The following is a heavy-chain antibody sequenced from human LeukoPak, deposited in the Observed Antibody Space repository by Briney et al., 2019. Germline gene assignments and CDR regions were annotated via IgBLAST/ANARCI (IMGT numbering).Heavy chain of an antibody. D-gene: IGHD3-10*01. CDR3: AKGLGSGSYYNVFDY. V-gene: IGHV3-23*01. Sequence: GGSLRLSCAASEFTFSNYAMSWVRQAPGKGLEWVSSLTSGGSSYYADPVKGRFTISRDNSRNTLYLQSNSLRAEDTAVYYCAKGLGSGSYYNVFDYWGQGTLVTVSS. CDR2: LTSGGSS. J-gene: IGHJ4*02. CDR1: EFTFSNYA.